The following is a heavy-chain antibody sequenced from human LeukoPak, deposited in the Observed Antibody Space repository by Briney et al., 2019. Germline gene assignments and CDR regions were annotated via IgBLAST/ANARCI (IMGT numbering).Heavy chain of an antibody. CDR2: IRYDGSNK. J-gene: IGHJ5*02. Sequence: GGSLILSCAASGFTFSSYGMHWVRQAPGKGLEWVAFIRYDGSNKYYADSVKGRFTISRDNSKNTLYLQMNSLRAEDTAVYYCAKDQVAATLGVPWFDPWGQGTLVTVSS. CDR1: GFTFSSYG. V-gene: IGHV3-30*02. CDR3: AKDQVAATLGVPWFDP. D-gene: IGHD2-15*01.